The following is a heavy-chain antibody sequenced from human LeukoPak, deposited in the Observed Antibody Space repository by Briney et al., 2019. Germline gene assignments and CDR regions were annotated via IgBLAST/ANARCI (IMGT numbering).Heavy chain of an antibody. D-gene: IGHD1-1*01. CDR3: ARDRDERSLRFDY. CDR1: GGSISSYY. V-gene: IGHV4-38-2*02. J-gene: IGHJ4*02. Sequence: PSETLSLTCTVSGGSISSYYWGWIRQPPGKGLEWIGSIYHSGSTYYNPSLKSRVTISVDTPKNQFSLKLSSVTAADTAVYYCARDRDERSLRFDYWGQGTLVTVSS. CDR2: IYHSGST.